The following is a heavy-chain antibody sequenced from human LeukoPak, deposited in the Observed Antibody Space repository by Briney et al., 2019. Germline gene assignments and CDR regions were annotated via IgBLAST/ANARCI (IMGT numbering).Heavy chain of an antibody. CDR1: GGSISSYY. V-gene: IGHV4-59*08. Sequence: SETLSLTCTVSGGSISSYYWSWIRQPPGKGLEWIGYIYYTGSTNYNPSLKSRVTISVDTSKNQFSLKLSSVTAADTAVYYCASLAVAGLSEGYWGQGTLVIVSS. CDR2: IYYTGST. CDR3: ASLAVAGLSEGY. D-gene: IGHD6-19*01. J-gene: IGHJ4*02.